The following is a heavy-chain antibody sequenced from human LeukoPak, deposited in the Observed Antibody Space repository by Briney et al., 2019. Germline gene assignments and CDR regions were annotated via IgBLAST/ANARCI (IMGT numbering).Heavy chain of an antibody. CDR2: INHSGST. V-gene: IGHV4-34*01. CDR1: GGSFSGYY. Sequence: SETLSLTCAVYGGSFSGYYWSWIRQPPGKGLEWIGEINHSGSTNYNPSLKSRVTISVDTSKNQFSLKLSSVTAADTAVYYCARGEIEEPFDYWGQGTLVTVSS. CDR3: ARGEIEEPFDY. J-gene: IGHJ4*02. D-gene: IGHD1-26*01.